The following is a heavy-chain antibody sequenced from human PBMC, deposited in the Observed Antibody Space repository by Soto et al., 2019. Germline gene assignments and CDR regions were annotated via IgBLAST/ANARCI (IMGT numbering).Heavy chain of an antibody. J-gene: IGHJ4*02. V-gene: IGHV1-18*01. CDR1: GYTFISYG. Sequence: QVQLVQSGAEVKKPGASVKVSCKASGYTFISYGISWVRQAPGQGLEWMGWINAFNGNTNYAQKLQGRVTMTRDTSTSTAYMELRSLRSDVTAVYYCARDPVAGTYFDYWGQGTLVTFSS. CDR3: ARDPVAGTYFDY. CDR2: INAFNGNT. D-gene: IGHD6-19*01.